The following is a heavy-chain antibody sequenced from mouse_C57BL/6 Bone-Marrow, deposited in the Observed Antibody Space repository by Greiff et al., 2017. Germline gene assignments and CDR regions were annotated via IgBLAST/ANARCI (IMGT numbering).Heavy chain of an antibody. CDR1: GYTFTSYW. D-gene: IGHD4-1*01. CDR2: IDPNSGGT. J-gene: IGHJ4*01. Sequence: QVQLKQPGAELVKPGASVKLSCKASGYTFTSYWMHWVKQRPGRGLEWIGRIDPNSGGTKYNEKFKSKATLTVDKPSSTAYMQLSSLTSEDSAVYYCAPGGNWDAMDYWGQGTSVTVSS. V-gene: IGHV1-72*01. CDR3: APGGNWDAMDY.